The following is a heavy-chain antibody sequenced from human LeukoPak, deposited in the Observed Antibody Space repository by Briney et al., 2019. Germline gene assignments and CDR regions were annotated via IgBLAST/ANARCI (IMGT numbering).Heavy chain of an antibody. D-gene: IGHD3-22*01. V-gene: IGHV4-4*07. CDR2: IYTSGST. CDR1: GGSTSSYY. CDR3: ARARADYYDSSGYYYRFDY. Sequence: SETLSLTCTVSGGSTSSYYWSWIRQPAGKGLEWIGRIYTSGSTNYNPSLKSRVTMSVDTSKNQFSLKLSSVTAADTAVYYCARARADYYDSSGYYYRFDYWGQGTLVTVSS. J-gene: IGHJ4*02.